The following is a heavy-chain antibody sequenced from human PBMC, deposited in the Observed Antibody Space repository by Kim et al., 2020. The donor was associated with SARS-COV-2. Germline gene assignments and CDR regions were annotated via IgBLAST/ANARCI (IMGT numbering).Heavy chain of an antibody. CDR1: GGSISSYY. Sequence: SETLSLTCTVSGGSISSYYWSWIRQPPGKGLEWIGYIYYSGSTNYNPSLKSRVTISVDTSKNQFSLKLSSVTAADTAVYYCARDRASGLRDAWGQGTLVTVSS. V-gene: IGHV4-59*01. CDR3: ARDRASGLRDA. D-gene: IGHD6-6*01. CDR2: IYYSGST. J-gene: IGHJ5*02.